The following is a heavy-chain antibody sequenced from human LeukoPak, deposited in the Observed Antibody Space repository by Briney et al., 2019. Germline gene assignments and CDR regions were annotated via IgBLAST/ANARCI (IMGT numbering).Heavy chain of an antibody. Sequence: GGSLRLSCAASGFTFSSYAMSWVRQAPGKGLEWVSAISGSGGSTYYADSVKGRFTISRENSKNTLYLQMNSLRAEDTAVYYCAKGGYCGGDCFFRLDYWGQGTLVTVSS. CDR3: AKGGYCGGDCFFRLDY. CDR1: GFTFSSYA. D-gene: IGHD2-21*02. CDR2: ISGSGGST. V-gene: IGHV3-23*01. J-gene: IGHJ4*02.